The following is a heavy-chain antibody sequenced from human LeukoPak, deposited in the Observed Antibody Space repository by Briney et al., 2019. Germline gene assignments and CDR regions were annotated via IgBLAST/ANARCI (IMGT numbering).Heavy chain of an antibody. CDR3: AREVKWELPTYYYYYMDV. V-gene: IGHV3-7*01. CDR2: IKQDGSEK. J-gene: IGHJ6*03. D-gene: IGHD1-26*01. Sequence: GGSLTLSCAASGFTFSSYWMSWVRQAPGKGLEWVANIKQDGSEKYYVDSVKGRFTISRDNAKNSLYLQMNSLRAEDTAVYYCAREVKWELPTYYYYYMDVWGKGTTVTVSS. CDR1: GFTFSSYW.